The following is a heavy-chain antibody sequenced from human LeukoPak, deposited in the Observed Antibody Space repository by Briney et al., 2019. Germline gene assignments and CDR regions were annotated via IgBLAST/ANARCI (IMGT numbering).Heavy chain of an antibody. J-gene: IGHJ4*02. CDR3: ARDDHWGWDK. CDR2: IRPDGNVA. CDR1: GFSFSENW. Sequence: PGGSLRLSCAASGFSFSENWMSWVRQAPVKGPEWVANIRPDGNVAFHVDFVKGRFSISRDNAKNTLYLQMNGLRVEDTALYYCARDDHWGWDKWGRGTLVTVSS. D-gene: IGHD7-27*01. V-gene: IGHV3-7*01.